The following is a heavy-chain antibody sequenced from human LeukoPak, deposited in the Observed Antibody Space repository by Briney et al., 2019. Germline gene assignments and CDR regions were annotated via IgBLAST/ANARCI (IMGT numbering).Heavy chain of an antibody. CDR2: IYYSGNN. V-gene: IGHV4-59*01. CDR1: GGSISSYY. D-gene: IGHD2-15*01. Sequence: EPSETLSLTCTVSGGSISSYYWSWIRQPPGKGLEWIGYIYYSGNNNYNPSLKSRVTISVDSSKNQFSLRLSSVTAADTAVYYCARSYCGGGSCGAFDIWGQGTMVTVSS. J-gene: IGHJ3*02. CDR3: ARSYCGGGSCGAFDI.